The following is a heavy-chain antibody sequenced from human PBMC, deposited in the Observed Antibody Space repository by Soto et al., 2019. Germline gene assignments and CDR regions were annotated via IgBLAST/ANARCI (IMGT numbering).Heavy chain of an antibody. CDR2: ISSSSSYI. D-gene: IGHD6-19*01. Sequence: GGSLRLSCAASGFTFSSYSMNWARQAPGKGLEWVSSISSSSSYIYYADSVKGRFTISRDNAKNSLYLQMNSLRAEDTAVYYCARDRVAVAGIDYWGQGTLVTVSS. CDR1: GFTFSSYS. J-gene: IGHJ4*02. V-gene: IGHV3-21*01. CDR3: ARDRVAVAGIDY.